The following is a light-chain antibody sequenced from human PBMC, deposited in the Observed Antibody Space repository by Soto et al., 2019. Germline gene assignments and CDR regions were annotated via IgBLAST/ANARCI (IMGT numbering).Light chain of an antibody. V-gene: IGKV1-39*01. CDR1: QSISSY. J-gene: IGKJ4*01. CDR2: AAS. CDR3: QQSDSMPPT. Sequence: DIQMTQSPSSLSASVGDRVTITCRASQSISSYLNWYQLKPGKAPKLLIYAASNFQSGVPSRFSGSGSGTDFTLTICSLQPEDFATYYCQQSDSMPPTFGGGTKVEIK.